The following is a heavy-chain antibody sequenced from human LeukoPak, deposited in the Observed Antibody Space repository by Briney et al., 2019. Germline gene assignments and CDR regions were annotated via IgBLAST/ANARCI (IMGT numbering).Heavy chain of an antibody. CDR1: GYSFSNNW. Sequence: GESLKISCKVSGYSFSNNWIGWVRQMPGEGLEWMGILHPADSDTRYNPSFGGQVTFSADKSISTAYLQWTSVEASDTAMYYCAKQGDGGLFDSWGQGTLVTVSS. CDR3: AKQGDGGLFDS. CDR2: LHPADSDT. J-gene: IGHJ5*01. V-gene: IGHV5-51*01. D-gene: IGHD3-16*01.